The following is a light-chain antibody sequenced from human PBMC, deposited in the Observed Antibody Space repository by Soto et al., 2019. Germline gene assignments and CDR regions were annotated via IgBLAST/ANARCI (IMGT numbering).Light chain of an antibody. J-gene: IGKJ1*01. CDR1: QSVSSN. CDR2: VAS. CDR3: QHYSNWAPWT. V-gene: IGKV3-15*01. Sequence: EIVMTQSPATLSVSPGERATLSCRASQSVSSNLAWYQQKPCQAPRLLIYVASTRATGIPARFSGSGSGTEFTLTLSSLQSEAFAVYYCQHYSNWAPWTFGPGTKVAIK.